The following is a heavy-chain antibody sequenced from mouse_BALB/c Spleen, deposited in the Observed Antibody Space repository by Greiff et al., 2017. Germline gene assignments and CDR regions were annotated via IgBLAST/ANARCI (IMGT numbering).Heavy chain of an antibody. CDR2: IYPGNSDT. CDR1: GYSFTSYW. Sequence: VQLKESGTVLARPGASVKMSCKASGYSFTSYWMHWVKQRPGQGLEWIGAIYPGNSDTSYNQKFKGKAKLTAVTSASTAYMERSSLTNEDSAVYYCTRSRYGNYRLAMDYWGQGTSVTVSS. V-gene: IGHV1-5*01. J-gene: IGHJ4*01. D-gene: IGHD2-10*02. CDR3: TRSRYGNYRLAMDY.